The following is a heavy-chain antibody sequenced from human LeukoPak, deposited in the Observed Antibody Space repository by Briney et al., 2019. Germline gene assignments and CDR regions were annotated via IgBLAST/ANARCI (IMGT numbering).Heavy chain of an antibody. Sequence: PGGSLRLSCAASGFTFSSSAMSGVRQAPGKGLEWVSAISGSGGSTYYADSVKGRFTISRDNSKNTLYLQMNSLRAEDTAVYYCAIPPPSYYDFWSGYYTFDYWGQGTLVTVSS. CDR1: GFTFSSSA. D-gene: IGHD3-3*01. V-gene: IGHV3-23*01. J-gene: IGHJ4*02. CDR2: ISGSGGST. CDR3: AIPPPSYYDFWSGYYTFDY.